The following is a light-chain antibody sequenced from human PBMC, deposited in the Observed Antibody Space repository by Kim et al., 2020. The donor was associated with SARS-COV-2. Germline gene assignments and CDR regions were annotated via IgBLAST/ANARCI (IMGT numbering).Light chain of an antibody. J-gene: IGKJ1*01. CDR3: QQYGSSSWT. CDR2: GAS. V-gene: IGKV3-20*01. CDR1: QDVSSTF. Sequence: EIVLTQSPGTLSLSPGERATLSCRASQDVSSTFLAWYQQKPGQAPRLLIYGASTRATGIPDRFSGSGSGTDFTLTISRLEPEDFAVYFCQQYGSSSWTFGQGTKVDIK.